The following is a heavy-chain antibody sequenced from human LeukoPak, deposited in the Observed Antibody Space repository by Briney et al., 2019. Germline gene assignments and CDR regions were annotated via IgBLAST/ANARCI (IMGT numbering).Heavy chain of an antibody. D-gene: IGHD6-19*01. CDR2: INTDGRST. Sequence: GGSQRLSCAASGFTFSNYWMHWVRQAPGKGLVWVSRINTDGRSTSYVDSVKGRFTISRDNSKNTLYLQMNSLRPEDTAIYYCAKDRGSGWTIFYFDYWGQGTLVTVSS. V-gene: IGHV3-74*01. CDR1: GFTFSNYW. CDR3: AKDRGSGWTIFYFDY. J-gene: IGHJ4*02.